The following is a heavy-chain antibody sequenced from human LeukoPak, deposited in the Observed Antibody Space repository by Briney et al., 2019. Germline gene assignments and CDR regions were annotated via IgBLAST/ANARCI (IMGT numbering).Heavy chain of an antibody. CDR3: ATLSTVVTAIT. V-gene: IGHV1-46*01. D-gene: IGHD2-21*02. CDR2: INTSGGST. CDR1: GYTFTSYY. Sequence: GASVKVSCKASGYTFTSYYMHWVRQAPGQGLEWMGIINTSGGSTSYAQKFQGRVTMTRDTSTSTVYMELSSLRSEDTAVYYCATLSTVVTAITWGQGTMVTVSS. J-gene: IGHJ3*01.